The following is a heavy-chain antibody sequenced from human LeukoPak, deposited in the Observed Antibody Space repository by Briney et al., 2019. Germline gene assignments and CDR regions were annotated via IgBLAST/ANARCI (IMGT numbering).Heavy chain of an antibody. CDR2: IYYSGST. CDR1: GGSISSGDYY. Sequence: SETLSLTCTVSGGSISSGDYYWSWIRQPPGKGLEWIGYIYYSGSTYYNPSLKSRVTISVDTSKNQFSLKLSSVTAADTAVYYCARGSYETPSFDYWGQGTLVTVSS. CDR3: ARGSYETPSFDY. D-gene: IGHD1-26*01. J-gene: IGHJ4*02. V-gene: IGHV4-30-4*08.